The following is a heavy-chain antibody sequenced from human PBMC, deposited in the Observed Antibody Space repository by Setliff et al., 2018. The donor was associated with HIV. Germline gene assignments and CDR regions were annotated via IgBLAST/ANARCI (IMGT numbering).Heavy chain of an antibody. D-gene: IGHD6-19*01. V-gene: IGHV4-4*09. J-gene: IGHJ3*02. CDR3: AREWAVAGRGGAFDI. Sequence: PSETLSLTCTVSGDSISTDYWTWIRQPPGKGLEWIGYIYNSASTSYNPSLKSRVTISVDTSKNQFSLKLSSVTAADTAVYYCAREWAVAGRGGAFDIWGQGTMVTVSS. CDR2: IYNSAST. CDR1: GDSISTDY.